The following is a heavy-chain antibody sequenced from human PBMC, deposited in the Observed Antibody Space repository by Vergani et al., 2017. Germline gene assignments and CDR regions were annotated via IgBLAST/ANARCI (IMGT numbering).Heavy chain of an antibody. CDR1: GGSISSGGYY. D-gene: IGHD2-8*01. V-gene: IGHV4-31*03. CDR3: AREYCTNGVCYPDY. J-gene: IGHJ4*02. CDR2: IYYSGST. Sequence: QVQLQESGPGLVKPSETLSLTCTVSGGSISSGGYYWSWIRQHPGKGLEWIGYIYYSGSTYYNPSLKSRVTISVDTSKNQFSLKLSSVTAADTAVYYCAREYCTNGVCYPDYWGQGTLVTVSS.